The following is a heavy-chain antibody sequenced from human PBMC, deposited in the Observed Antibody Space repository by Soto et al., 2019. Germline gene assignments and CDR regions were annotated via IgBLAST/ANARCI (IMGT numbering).Heavy chain of an antibody. J-gene: IGHJ2*01. D-gene: IGHD6-19*01. V-gene: IGHV4-34*01. Sequence: QVQLQQWGAGLLKPSETLSVTCAVYGGSFSPYFWSWIRQPPGKGLEWIGEINHSGSTNYNPSLTRRATSSVDTSKNQASLKLTSVTAADTAVYYCARLASGWQYYYFDFWGRGTPVNVSS. CDR3: ARLASGWQYYYFDF. CDR1: GGSFSPYF. CDR2: INHSGST.